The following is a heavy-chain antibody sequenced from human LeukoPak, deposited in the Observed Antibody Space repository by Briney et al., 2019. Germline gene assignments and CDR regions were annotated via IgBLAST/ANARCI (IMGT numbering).Heavy chain of an antibody. CDR3: ARGFDSKSTYFDY. Sequence: SETLSLTCAVYGGSFSGYYWSWIRQPPGKGLEWIGEINHSGSTNYNPSLKSRVTISLDTSKNQFSLKLRSVTAADTAVYYCARGFDSKSTYFDYWGQGTLVTVSS. CDR2: INHSGST. J-gene: IGHJ4*02. V-gene: IGHV4-34*01. D-gene: IGHD2-21*01. CDR1: GGSFSGYY.